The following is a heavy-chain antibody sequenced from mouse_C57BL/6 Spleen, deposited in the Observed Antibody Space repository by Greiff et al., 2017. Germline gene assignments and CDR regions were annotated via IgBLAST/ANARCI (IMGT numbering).Heavy chain of an antibody. CDR2: IDPETGGT. J-gene: IGHJ2*01. CDR3: TRENGNDYFDY. CDR1: GYTFTDYE. D-gene: IGHD2-1*01. V-gene: IGHV1-15*01. Sequence: QVHVKQSGAELVRPGASVTLSCKASGYTFTDYEMHWVKQTPVHGLEWIGAIDPETGGTAYNQKFKGKAILTADKSSSTAYMELRSLTSEDSAVYYCTRENGNDYFDYWGQGTTLTVSS.